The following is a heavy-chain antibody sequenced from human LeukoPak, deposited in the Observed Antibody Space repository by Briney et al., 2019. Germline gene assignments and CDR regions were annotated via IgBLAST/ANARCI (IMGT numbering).Heavy chain of an antibody. CDR2: INSDSGFT. CDR3: ARNFDMKGFDP. D-gene: IGHD3-9*01. CDR1: GYTFTCYY. Sequence: ASVKVSCKASGYTFTCYYMNWVRQAPGQGLEWMGWINSDSGFTKYAQKFQGRVTMTRYTSITTVYMALTRLTSDDTAVYYCARNFDMKGFDPWGQGTLVTVSS. J-gene: IGHJ5*02. V-gene: IGHV1-2*02.